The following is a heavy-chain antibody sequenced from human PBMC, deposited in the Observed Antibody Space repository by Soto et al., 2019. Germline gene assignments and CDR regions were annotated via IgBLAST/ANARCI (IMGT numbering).Heavy chain of an antibody. Sequence: PGGSLRLSCAASGFTFSSYGMHWVRQAPGKGLEWVAVISYDGSNKYYADSVKGRFTISRDNSKNTLYLQMNSLRAEDTAVYYCAKDRIVVPRLDYWGQGTLVTVSS. CDR2: ISYDGSNK. CDR1: GFTFSSYG. D-gene: IGHD3-22*01. CDR3: AKDRIVVPRLDY. V-gene: IGHV3-30*18. J-gene: IGHJ4*02.